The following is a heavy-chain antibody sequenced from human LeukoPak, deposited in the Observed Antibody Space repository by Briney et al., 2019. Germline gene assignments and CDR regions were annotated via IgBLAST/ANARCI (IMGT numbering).Heavy chain of an antibody. CDR2: IYPGDSDT. J-gene: IGHJ4*02. Sequence: GESLKISCKGSGYSFTSYWIGWVRQMPGKGLEWMGIIYPGDSDTIYGPSFQGQVTISADKSISTAYLQWSSLKASDIAMYYCARSPTVRYYYDSSGYYFAYWGQGTLVTVSS. CDR1: GYSFTSYW. D-gene: IGHD3-22*01. CDR3: ARSPTVRYYYDSSGYYFAY. V-gene: IGHV5-51*01.